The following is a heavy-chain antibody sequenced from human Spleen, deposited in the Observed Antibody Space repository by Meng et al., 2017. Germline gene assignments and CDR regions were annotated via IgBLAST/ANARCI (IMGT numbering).Heavy chain of an antibody. Sequence: QVQQCGAGLLNPSETLPLPCVVSGGSSSDYDWIWIRQPPGKGLEWIGKINHSGSTNYNPSLESRATISVDTSQNNLSLKLSSVTAADSAVYYCARGPTTMAHDFDYWGQGTLVTVSS. D-gene: IGHD4-11*01. J-gene: IGHJ4*02. CDR3: ARGPTTMAHDFDY. CDR2: INHSGST. CDR1: GGSSSDYD. V-gene: IGHV4-34*01.